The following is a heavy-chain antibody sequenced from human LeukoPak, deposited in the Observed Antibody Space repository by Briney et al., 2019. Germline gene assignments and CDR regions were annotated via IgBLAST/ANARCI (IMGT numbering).Heavy chain of an antibody. Sequence: SETLSLTCTVSGGSISSYYWGWIRQPPGKGLEWIGYIYYSGSTNYNPSLKSRVTISVDTSKNQFSLKLSSVTAADTAVYYCARDNTYYYGSGSYPLRDNWFDPWGQGTLVTVSS. CDR2: IYYSGST. J-gene: IGHJ5*02. D-gene: IGHD3-10*01. V-gene: IGHV4-59*01. CDR1: GGSISSYY. CDR3: ARDNTYYYGSGSYPLRDNWFDP.